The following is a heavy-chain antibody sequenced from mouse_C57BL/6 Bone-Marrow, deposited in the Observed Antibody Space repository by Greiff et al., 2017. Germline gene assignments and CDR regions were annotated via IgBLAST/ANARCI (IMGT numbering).Heavy chain of an antibody. CDR1: GYTFTSYD. V-gene: IGHV1-85*01. D-gene: IGHD2-5*01. Sequence: QVTLKVSGPELVKPGASVKLSCKASGYTFTSYDISWVKQRPGQGLAWIGWIYPRDGSTKYNEKFKGKATLTVDTSSSTAYMELHSLPSEDSAVYFCATPYYSNWYYFDYWGQGTTLTVSS. J-gene: IGHJ2*01. CDR3: ATPYYSNWYYFDY. CDR2: IYPRDGST.